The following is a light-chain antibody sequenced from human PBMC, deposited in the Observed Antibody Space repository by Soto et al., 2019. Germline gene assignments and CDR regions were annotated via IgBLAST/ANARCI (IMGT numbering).Light chain of an antibody. J-gene: IGLJ2*01. CDR2: EGS. Sequence: QSALTQPASVSGSPGQSITISCTGTSSDVGSYNLVSWYQQYPGKTPKLMIYEGSKRPSGVSNRFSGSKSGDTASLTISGLQAEDEAEYYCCSYAGSSTIVVFGGGTKLTVL. CDR3: CSYAGSSTIVV. V-gene: IGLV2-23*03. CDR1: SSDVGSYNL.